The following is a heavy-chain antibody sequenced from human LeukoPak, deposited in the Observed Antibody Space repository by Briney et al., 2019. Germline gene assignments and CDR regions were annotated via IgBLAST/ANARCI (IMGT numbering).Heavy chain of an antibody. CDR2: IYTSGST. CDR1: GGSISSYY. D-gene: IGHD3-10*01. V-gene: IGHV4-4*07. J-gene: IGHJ5*02. CDR3: AREKNYYGSGSYWFEP. Sequence: SETLSLTCTVSGGSISSYYWIWIRQPAGKGLEGIGRIYTSGSTNYNPSLKSRVTISVDTSKNQFSLKLSSVTAADTAVYYCAREKNYYGSGSYWFEPWGQGTLVTVSS.